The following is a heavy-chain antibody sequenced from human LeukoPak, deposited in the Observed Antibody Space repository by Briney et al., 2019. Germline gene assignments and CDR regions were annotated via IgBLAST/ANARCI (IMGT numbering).Heavy chain of an antibody. CDR2: IYYSGST. Sequence: SETLSLTCTVSGGSISSYYWSWIRQPPGKGLEWIGYIYYSGSTNYNPSLKSRVTISVDTSKNQFSLKLSSVTAADTAVYYCSRDRDSSSWYGSGFDPWGQGTLVTVSS. D-gene: IGHD6-13*01. V-gene: IGHV4-59*01. CDR1: GGSISSYY. J-gene: IGHJ5*02. CDR3: SRDRDSSSWYGSGFDP.